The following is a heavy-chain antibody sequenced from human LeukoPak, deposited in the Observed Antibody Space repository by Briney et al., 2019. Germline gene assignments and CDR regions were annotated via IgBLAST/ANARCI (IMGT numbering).Heavy chain of an antibody. CDR1: GGSISSSNYY. V-gene: IGHV4-39*01. D-gene: IGHD1-26*01. J-gene: IGHJ4*02. Sequence: SETLSLICTVSGGSISSSNYYWGWIRQPPGKGLEWIGRIHYSGNTYYNPSLKSRVTISVDTSKNQFSLKLSSVTATDTAVYYCARRQRTVGATVEGRYFDYWGQGTLVTVSS. CDR3: ARRQRTVGATVEGRYFDY. CDR2: IHYSGNT.